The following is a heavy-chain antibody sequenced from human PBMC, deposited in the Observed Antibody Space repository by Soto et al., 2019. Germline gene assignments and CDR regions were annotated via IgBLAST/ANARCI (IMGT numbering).Heavy chain of an antibody. CDR2: INHSGST. D-gene: IGHD3-22*01. CDR1: VGSFSGYY. CDR3: ARAGRDYYDSSGYYYSVLGY. J-gene: IGHJ4*02. V-gene: IGHV4-34*01. Sequence: SETLCLTCAVYVGSFSGYYWNWIRQPPGKGLDWIGEINHSGSTNYNPSLKSRVTISVDTSKNQFSLKLSSVTAADTAVYYCARAGRDYYDSSGYYYSVLGYWGQGTMVTVSS.